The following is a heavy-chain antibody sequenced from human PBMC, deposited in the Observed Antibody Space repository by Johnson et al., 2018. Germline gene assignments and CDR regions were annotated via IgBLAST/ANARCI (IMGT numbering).Heavy chain of an antibody. CDR1: GFTFSSYV. D-gene: IGHD4-23*01. V-gene: IGHV3-23*04. J-gene: IGHJ3*02. Sequence: EVQLVETGGGVVQPGGSLRLSCAASGFTFSSYVMSWVRQAPGKGLEWVSGISGRGGGTYYADSVKGRFTISRDDSKSTLYVQMNSLGAEDTAVYYWAKGAYGGNRGGAFDIWGQGTRGAVSA. CDR3: AKGAYGGNRGGAFDI. CDR2: ISGRGGGT.